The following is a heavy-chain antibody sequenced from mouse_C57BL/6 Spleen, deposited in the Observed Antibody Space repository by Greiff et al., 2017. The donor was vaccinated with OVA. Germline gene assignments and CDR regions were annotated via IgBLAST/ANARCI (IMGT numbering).Heavy chain of an antibody. CDR3: ARDPYSSSYEGAMDY. V-gene: IGHV1-54*01. D-gene: IGHD1-1*01. J-gene: IGHJ4*01. CDR1: GYAFTNYL. Sequence: QVQLQQSGAELVRPGTSVKVSCKASGYAFTNYLIEWVKQRPGPGLEWIGVINPGSGGTNYNEKFKGKATLTADKSSSTAYMQLSSLTSEDSAVYFCARDPYSSSYEGAMDYWGQGTSVTVSS. CDR2: INPGSGGT.